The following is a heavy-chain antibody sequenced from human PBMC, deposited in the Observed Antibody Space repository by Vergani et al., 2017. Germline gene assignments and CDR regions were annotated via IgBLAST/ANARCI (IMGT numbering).Heavy chain of an antibody. CDR2: IHYSENT. Sequence: QVQLQESGPGLVKSSETLFLTCSVSFDSIRNLYCNWIRQPPGKGLEWIGSIHYSENTNYNPSLKTRVTISVDTSKNQFSLTLTSVTAEDTAVYYCASDTHSGQRADRWGQGILVTVTS. V-gene: IGHV4-59*11. J-gene: IGHJ5*02. CDR3: ASDTHSGQRADR. CDR1: FDSIRNLY. D-gene: IGHD6-19*01.